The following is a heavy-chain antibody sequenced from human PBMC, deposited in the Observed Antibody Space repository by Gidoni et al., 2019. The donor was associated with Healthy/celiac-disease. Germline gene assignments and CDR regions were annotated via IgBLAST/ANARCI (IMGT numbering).Heavy chain of an antibody. V-gene: IGHV4-34*01. CDR3: ARGGDCSGGSCYLTYSFDY. D-gene: IGHD2-15*01. CDR1: GGSFSGYY. Sequence: QVQLQQWGAGLLKPSETLSLTCAVYGGSFSGYYWSWIRQPPGKGLEWIGEINHSGSTNYNPSLKSRVTISVDTSKNQFSLKLSSVTAADTAVYYCARGGDCSGGSCYLTYSFDYWGQGTLVTVSS. CDR2: INHSGST. J-gene: IGHJ4*02.